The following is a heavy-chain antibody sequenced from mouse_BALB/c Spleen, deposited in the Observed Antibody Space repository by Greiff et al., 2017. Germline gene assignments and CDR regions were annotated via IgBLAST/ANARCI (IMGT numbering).Heavy chain of an antibody. J-gene: IGHJ4*01. Sequence: DVKLVESGGGLVKPGGSLKLSCAASGFTFSSYAMSWVRQSPEKRLEWVAEISSGGSYTYYPDTVTGRFTISRDNAKNTLYLEMSSLKSEDTAMYYCARDPNWAYAMDYWGQGTSVTVSS. CDR1: GFTFSSYA. CDR3: ARDPNWAYAMDY. V-gene: IGHV5-9-4*01. CDR2: ISSGGSYT. D-gene: IGHD4-1*01.